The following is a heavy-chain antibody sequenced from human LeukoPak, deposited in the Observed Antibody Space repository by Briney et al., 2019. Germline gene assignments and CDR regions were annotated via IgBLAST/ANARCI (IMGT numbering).Heavy chain of an antibody. V-gene: IGHV3-11*06. D-gene: IGHD3-10*01. CDR2: ISSSSSYT. CDR1: GFTFSDYY. J-gene: IGHJ4*02. Sequence: GGSLRLSCAASGFTFSDYYMSWIRQAPGKGLEWVSYISSSSSYTNYADSVKGRFTISRDNAKNSLYLQMNSLRAEDTAVYYCARKYGSGSYSLDYWGQGTLVTVSS. CDR3: ARKYGSGSYSLDY.